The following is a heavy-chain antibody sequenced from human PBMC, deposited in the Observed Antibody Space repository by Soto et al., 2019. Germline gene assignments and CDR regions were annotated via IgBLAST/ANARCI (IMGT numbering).Heavy chain of an antibody. J-gene: IGHJ4*02. CDR1: GFTVSSFA. D-gene: IGHD5-18*01. CDR2: ISGSGDGT. CDR3: AGPGYSSQDY. V-gene: IGHV3-23*01. Sequence: GSLRLSGAAPGFTVSSFALSWVRQAPGKGLEWVSAISGSGDGTDYADSVKGRFTISRDNSKNTLYLQMNSLRAEDTAVYYCAGPGYSSQDYWGQGALVTVSS.